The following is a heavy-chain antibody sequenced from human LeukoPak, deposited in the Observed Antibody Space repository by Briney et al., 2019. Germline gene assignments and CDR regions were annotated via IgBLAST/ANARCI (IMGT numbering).Heavy chain of an antibody. CDR1: GFPFSDFY. V-gene: IGHV3-11*01. D-gene: IGHD2-2*02. J-gene: IGHJ4*02. Sequence: GGSLRLSCAASGFPFSDFYMTWIRQAPGKGLEWVSYISSSSGTIYYADSVKGRFTISRDNAKNSLYLQMNSLRAEDTAVYYCAKPDCSSTDCYRPTYWGQGTLVTVSS. CDR2: ISSSSGTI. CDR3: AKPDCSSTDCYRPTY.